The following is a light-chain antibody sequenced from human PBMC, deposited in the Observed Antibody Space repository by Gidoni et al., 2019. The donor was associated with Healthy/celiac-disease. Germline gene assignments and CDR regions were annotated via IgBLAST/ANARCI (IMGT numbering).Light chain of an antibody. J-gene: IGLJ2*01. CDR3: CSYAGSSTFV. V-gene: IGLV2-23*03. CDR2: EGS. CDR1: SSDGGSYNL. Sequence: QSALTQPASVSGSPGQSITISCTGTSSDGGSYNLVSWYQHHPGKAPKLMIYEGSKRPSGVSNRFSGSKSGNTASLTISGLQAEDEADYYCCSYAGSSTFVFGGGTKLTVL.